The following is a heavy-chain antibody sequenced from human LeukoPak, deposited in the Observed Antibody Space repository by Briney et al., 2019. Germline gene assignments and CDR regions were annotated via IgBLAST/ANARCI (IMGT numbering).Heavy chain of an antibody. CDR2: ISSSSSYI. V-gene: IGHV3-21*01. CDR3: ARVQGDYVWGSYRSYYFDY. CDR1: GFTFSSYS. J-gene: IGHJ4*02. D-gene: IGHD3-16*02. Sequence: PGGSLRLSCAASGFTFSSYSMNWVRQAPGEGLEWVSSISSSSSYIYYADSVKGRFTISRDNAKNSLYLQMNSLRAEDTAVYYCARVQGDYVWGSYRSYYFDYWGQGTLVTVSS.